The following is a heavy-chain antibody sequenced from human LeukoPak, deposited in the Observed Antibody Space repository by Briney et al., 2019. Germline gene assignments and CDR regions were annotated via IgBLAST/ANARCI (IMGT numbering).Heavy chain of an antibody. CDR1: GFTFDNYA. V-gene: IGHV3-9*01. Sequence: GGSLRLSCTASGFTFDNYAMHWVRQTPGRGLEWVSGISRNGDNTDYADSVKGRFTISRDNRKSSLYLQMNSLRAEDTAVYYCATSSNAPGNHWGQGTLVTVSS. CDR2: ISRNGDNT. J-gene: IGHJ5*02. D-gene: IGHD2-2*01. CDR3: ATSSNAPGNH.